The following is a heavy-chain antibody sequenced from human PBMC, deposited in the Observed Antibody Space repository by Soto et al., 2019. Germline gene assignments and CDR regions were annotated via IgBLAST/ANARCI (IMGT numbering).Heavy chain of an antibody. J-gene: IGHJ6*02. Sequence: GGSLRLSCVASGFVFNNYEMNCVRQAPGKGLEWISYISNSGNTIYVADSMRGRFTISRHNAKNSLFLQMNSLRADDTAVYYCARDIDNRDYYYGLDVWGQGTKVTVAS. CDR2: ISNSGNTI. V-gene: IGHV3-48*03. D-gene: IGHD1-20*01. CDR1: GFVFNNYE. CDR3: ARDIDNRDYYYGLDV.